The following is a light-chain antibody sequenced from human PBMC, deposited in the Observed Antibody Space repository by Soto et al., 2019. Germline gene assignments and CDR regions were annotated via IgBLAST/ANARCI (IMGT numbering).Light chain of an antibody. CDR3: CSYAGSSTHV. J-gene: IGLJ1*01. CDR2: EVS. CDR1: SSYVGSYNL. V-gene: IGLV2-23*02. Sequence: QSVLTQPASVSGSPGQSITISCTGTSSYVGSYNLVSWYQQHPGKAPKLMIYEVSKRPSGVSNRFSGSKSGNTASLTISGLQAEDEADYYCCSYAGSSTHVFGTGTKVTVL.